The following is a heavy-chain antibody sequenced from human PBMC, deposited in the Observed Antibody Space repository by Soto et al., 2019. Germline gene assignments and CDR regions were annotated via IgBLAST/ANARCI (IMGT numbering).Heavy chain of an antibody. CDR1: GGTFSSYA. CDR3: ARDLHYGDYWGGWFDP. D-gene: IGHD4-17*01. J-gene: IGHJ5*02. CDR2: IIPIFGTA. V-gene: IGHV1-69*01. Sequence: QVQLVQSGAEVKKPGSSVKVSCKASGGTFSSYAISWVRQAPGQGLEWMGGIIPIFGTANYAQKFQGRVTITADESTSTAYMELSSLRSEDTAMYYCARDLHYGDYWGGWFDPWGQGTLVTVSS.